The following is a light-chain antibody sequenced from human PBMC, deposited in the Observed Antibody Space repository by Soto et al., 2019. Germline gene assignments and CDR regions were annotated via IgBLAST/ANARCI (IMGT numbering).Light chain of an antibody. CDR1: QSISTY. CDR2: DAS. Sequence: DLQMTQSPSSLSASVGDRVTITCRASQSISTYLNWYQQKPGKAPKVLIYDASNLQSGVPSRFSGSGSGTDFTLTISSLQPEDFATYYCQQSYSTPRFGQGTKVEIE. J-gene: IGKJ1*01. V-gene: IGKV1-39*01. CDR3: QQSYSTPR.